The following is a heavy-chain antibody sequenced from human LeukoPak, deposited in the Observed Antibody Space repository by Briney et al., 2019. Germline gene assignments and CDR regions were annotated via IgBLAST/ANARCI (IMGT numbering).Heavy chain of an antibody. CDR1: GGSISSYY. J-gene: IGHJ5*02. D-gene: IGHD7-27*01. CDR3: ARATTGEPYSWFDP. Sequence: KPSETLSLTCTVSGGSISSYYWSWIRQPPGKGLEWIGYIYYTGSTNYNPSLRSRVTISEDTSKNQFSLKLSSVTAADTAVYYCARATTGEPYSWFDPWGQGTLVTVSS. V-gene: IGHV4-59*01. CDR2: IYYTGST.